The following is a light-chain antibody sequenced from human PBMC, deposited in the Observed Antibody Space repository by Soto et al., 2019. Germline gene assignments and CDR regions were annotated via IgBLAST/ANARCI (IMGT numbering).Light chain of an antibody. J-gene: IGKJ1*01. Sequence: EIVLTQSPGSLSLSPGERATLSCRASQSVSSTFFAWYQQRPGQAPRLLMYGASSRATGIPEKFSGSGSGTDFTLTMSRLEPEDFEVYHCPRFDSSVTFGQGTKVEIK. CDR3: PRFDSSVT. CDR2: GAS. V-gene: IGKV3-20*01. CDR1: QSVSSTF.